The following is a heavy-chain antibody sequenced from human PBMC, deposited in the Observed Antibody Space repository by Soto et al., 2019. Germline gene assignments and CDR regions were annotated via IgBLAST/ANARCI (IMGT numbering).Heavy chain of an antibody. D-gene: IGHD3-22*01. CDR1: GFTFGDYA. J-gene: IGHJ5*02. CDR2: IRSKAYGGTT. Sequence: GGSLRLSCTASGFTFGDYAMSWFRQAPGKGLEWVGFIRSKAYGGTTEYAASVKGRFTISRDDSKSIAYLQMKSLKTEDTAVYYCSTNYYDRSGYDNWFDPWGQGTLVTVSS. V-gene: IGHV3-49*03. CDR3: STNYYDRSGYDNWFDP.